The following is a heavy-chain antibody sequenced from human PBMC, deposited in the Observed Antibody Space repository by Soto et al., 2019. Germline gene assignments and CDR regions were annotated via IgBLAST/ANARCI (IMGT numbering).Heavy chain of an antibody. V-gene: IGHV4-31*03. CDR2: IYYSGST. Sequence: SETLSLTCTVSGGSISSGGYYWSWIRQHPGKGLEWIGYIYYSGSTYYNPSLKSRVTISVDTSKNQFSLKLSSVTAADTAVYYCARELASVVAASVGGMDVWGQGATVTVSS. CDR3: ARELASVVAASVGGMDV. D-gene: IGHD2-15*01. J-gene: IGHJ6*02. CDR1: GGSISSGGYY.